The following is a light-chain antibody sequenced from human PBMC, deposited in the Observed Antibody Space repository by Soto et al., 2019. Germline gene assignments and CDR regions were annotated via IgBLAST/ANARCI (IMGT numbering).Light chain of an antibody. Sequence: QSALTQPASVSGSPGQSITVSCTGTISDVGSYNLVSWYQQHPGKAPKLMIYEGSKRPSGVSNRFSGSKSGNTPSLTISGLQAEDEADYYCCSYAGSSTWVFGGGTQLTVL. CDR1: ISDVGSYNL. J-gene: IGLJ3*02. CDR3: CSYAGSSTWV. V-gene: IGLV2-23*01. CDR2: EGS.